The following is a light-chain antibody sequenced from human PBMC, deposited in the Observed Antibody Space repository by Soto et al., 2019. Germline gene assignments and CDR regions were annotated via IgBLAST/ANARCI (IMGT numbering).Light chain of an antibody. CDR1: QSVSSNS. Sequence: EIVLTQSPGTLSLSPGESATLSCRASQSVSSNSLAWYRRNPGQPPSLLIYGTSTRATDIPRRFSGSGSGTDFTLTITRLEPEDFAVYFCQQYGDSPPTCGQGTKGEVK. J-gene: IGKJ1*01. CDR3: QQYGDSPPT. V-gene: IGKV3-20*01. CDR2: GTS.